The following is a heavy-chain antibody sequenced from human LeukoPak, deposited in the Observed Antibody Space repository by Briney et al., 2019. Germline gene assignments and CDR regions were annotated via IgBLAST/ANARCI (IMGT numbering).Heavy chain of an antibody. J-gene: IGHJ5*02. CDR2: ISYDGSNK. CDR1: GFTFSSYG. Sequence: HTGGSLRLSCAASGFTFSSYGMHWVRQAPGKGLEWVAVISYDGSNKYYADSVKGRFTISRDNSKNTLYLQMNSLRAEDTAVYYCARDLDERYPELNNWFDPWGQGTLVTVSS. V-gene: IGHV3-30*03. CDR3: ARDLDERYPELNNWFDP. D-gene: IGHD3/OR15-3a*01.